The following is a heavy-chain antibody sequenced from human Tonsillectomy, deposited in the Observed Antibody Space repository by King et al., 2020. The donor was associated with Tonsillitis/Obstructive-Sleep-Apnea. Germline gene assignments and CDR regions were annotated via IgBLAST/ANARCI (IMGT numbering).Heavy chain of an antibody. D-gene: IGHD3-22*01. V-gene: IGHV5-51*04. CDR2: IYPGDSDT. Sequence: QLVQSGAEVKKPGESLKISCKGSGYRFTTYWIAWVRQMPGKGLEWMGIIYPGDSDTRYSPSFQGQVTISADKPISTAYLQWSSLKASDTAMYYCARHVGDSSGYYSALDYWGQGTLVTVSS. CDR3: ARHVGDSSGYYSALDY. CDR1: GYRFTTYW. J-gene: IGHJ4*02.